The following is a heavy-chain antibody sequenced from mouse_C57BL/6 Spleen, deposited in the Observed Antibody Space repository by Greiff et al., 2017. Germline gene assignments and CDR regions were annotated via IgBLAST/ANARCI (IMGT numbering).Heavy chain of an antibody. CDR1: GYAFSSYW. J-gene: IGHJ2*01. V-gene: IGHV1-80*01. CDR2: IYPGDGDT. D-gene: IGHD1-1*01. Sequence: QVQLKQSGAELVKPGASVKISCKASGYAFSSYWMNWVKQRPGKGLEWIGQIYPGDGDTNYNGKFKGKATLTADKSSSTAYMQLSSLTSEDSAVYFCARGGNYYGSSLFDYWGKGTTLTVSS. CDR3: ARGGNYYGSSLFDY.